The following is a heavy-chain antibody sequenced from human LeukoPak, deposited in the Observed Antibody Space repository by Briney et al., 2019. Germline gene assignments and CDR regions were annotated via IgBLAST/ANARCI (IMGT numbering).Heavy chain of an antibody. CDR2: ISYDGSNK. CDR3: AKDHSGSHHTFDY. J-gene: IGHJ4*02. V-gene: IGHV3-30*18. D-gene: IGHD1-26*01. CDR1: GFTFSSYG. Sequence: GGSLRLSCAASGFTFSSYGMHWVRQAPGKGLEWVAVISYDGSNKYYADSVKGRFTISRDNSKNTLYLQMNSLRAEDTAVYYCAKDHSGSHHTFDYWGQGTLVTVSS.